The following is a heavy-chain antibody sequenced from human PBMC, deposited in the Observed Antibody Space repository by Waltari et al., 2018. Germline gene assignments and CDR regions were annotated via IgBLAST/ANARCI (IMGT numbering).Heavy chain of an antibody. Sequence: QLQLQESGPGLVKPSETLSLTCTVSGGSISSSSYYWGWIRQPPGKGLEWIGSIYYSGSTYYNPSLKSRVTISVDMSKNQFSRKLSSGTAADTAVYYCARRRYSSSAYFDYWGQGTRVTVSS. CDR2: IYYSGST. CDR3: ARRRYSSSAYFDY. CDR1: GGSISSSSYY. V-gene: IGHV4-39*01. D-gene: IGHD6-6*01. J-gene: IGHJ4*02.